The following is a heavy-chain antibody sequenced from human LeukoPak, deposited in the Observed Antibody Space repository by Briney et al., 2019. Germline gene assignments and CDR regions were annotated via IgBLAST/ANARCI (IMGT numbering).Heavy chain of an antibody. J-gene: IGHJ5*02. CDR1: GGSISSHY. Sequence: SETLSLTCTVSGGSISSHYWSWIRQPPGKGLEWIGYIYYSGSTNYNPSLKSRVTISVDTSKNQFSLKLSSVTAADTAVYYCATYQLLAGFDPWGQGTLVTVSS. V-gene: IGHV4-59*11. CDR2: IYYSGST. D-gene: IGHD2-2*01. CDR3: ATYQLLAGFDP.